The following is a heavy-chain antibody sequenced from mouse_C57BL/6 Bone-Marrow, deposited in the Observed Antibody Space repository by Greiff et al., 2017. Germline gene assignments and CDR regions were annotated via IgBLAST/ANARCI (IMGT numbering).Heavy chain of an antibody. V-gene: IGHV1-54*01. CDR1: GYAFTNYL. Sequence: VKLQESGAELVRPGTSVKVSCKASGYAFTNYLIEWVKQRPGQGLEWIGVINPGSGGTNYNEKFKGKATLTADKSSSTAYMQLSSLTSEDSAVYYCARSSWFAYWGQGTLVTVSA. CDR2: INPGSGGT. J-gene: IGHJ3*01. CDR3: ARSSWFAY.